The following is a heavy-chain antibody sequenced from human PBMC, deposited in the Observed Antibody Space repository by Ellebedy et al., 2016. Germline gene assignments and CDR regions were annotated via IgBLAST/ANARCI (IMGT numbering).Heavy chain of an antibody. CDR3: ARDPSDSSGYPQYLFDF. CDR2: IIPIFGTA. V-gene: IGHV1-69*13. Sequence: ASVKVSCKASGGTFSSSAISWVRQAPGQGLEWMGVIIPIFGTANYGQKFQGRVTITADESTSTAYMELSSLRSEDTAVYYCARDPSDSSGYPQYLFDFWGQGTLVIVSS. J-gene: IGHJ4*02. D-gene: IGHD3-22*01. CDR1: GGTFSSSA.